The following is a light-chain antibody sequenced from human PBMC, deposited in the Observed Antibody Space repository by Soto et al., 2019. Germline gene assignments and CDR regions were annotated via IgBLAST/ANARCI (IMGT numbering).Light chain of an antibody. CDR3: QKSLTMPIN. V-gene: IGKV1-5*01. CDR1: QSISTW. CDR2: SAS. J-gene: IGKJ5*01. Sequence: DIQMTQSPSTLSASVGYIVTITCRASQSISTWLAWYLQRPGQAPKLLIRSASTLQRGVPSRFSGSGSRTVFTLTIADLQPDDFGTYYCQKSLTMPINFGHGTRLEIK.